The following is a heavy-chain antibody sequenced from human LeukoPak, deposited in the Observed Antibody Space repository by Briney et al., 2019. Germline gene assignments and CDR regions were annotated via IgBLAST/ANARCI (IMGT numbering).Heavy chain of an antibody. D-gene: IGHD1-1*01. CDR1: GYSFISSW. CDR3: ARYDAADSNDAFDI. CDR2: IYPGDLDT. Sequence: GESLKISCNASGYSFISSWIGWVRQMPGKGLEWMGIIYPGDLDTRYSPSFQGQVTISADTAISTAYLQWSSLKASDTAMYYCARYDAADSNDAFDIWGQGTMVTVSS. V-gene: IGHV5-51*01. J-gene: IGHJ3*02.